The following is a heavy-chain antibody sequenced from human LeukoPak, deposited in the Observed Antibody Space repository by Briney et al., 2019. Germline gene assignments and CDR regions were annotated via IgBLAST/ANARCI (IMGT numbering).Heavy chain of an antibody. D-gene: IGHD1-26*01. CDR3: VTGVPWD. CDR2: MNPKTGRT. V-gene: IGHV1-8*01. J-gene: IGHJ4*02. CDR1: GNTFTTYD. Sequence: AASVKVSCKASGNTFTTYDFNWVRQAPGQGFEWMGWMNPKTGRTGFAQKFRGRFTMTRNISISTAYLEATNLRFEDTALYYCVTGVPWDWGQGSLIIVSS.